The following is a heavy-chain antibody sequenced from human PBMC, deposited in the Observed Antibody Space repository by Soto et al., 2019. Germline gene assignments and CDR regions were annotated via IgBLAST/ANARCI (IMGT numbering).Heavy chain of an antibody. CDR3: ARVGRSCSGGSCYSYYYYGMDV. D-gene: IGHD2-15*01. CDR1: GYTFTSYG. Sequence: GASVKVSCKASGYTFTSYGISWVRQAPGQGLEGMGWISAYNGNTNYAQKLQGRVTMTTDTSTSTAYMELRSLRSDDTAVYYCARVGRSCSGGSCYSYYYYGMDVWGQGTTVTVSS. J-gene: IGHJ6*02. CDR2: ISAYNGNT. V-gene: IGHV1-18*01.